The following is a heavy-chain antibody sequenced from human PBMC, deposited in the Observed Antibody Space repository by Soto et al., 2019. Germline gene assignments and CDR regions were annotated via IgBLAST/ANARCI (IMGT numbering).Heavy chain of an antibody. CDR3: AKDSGSYYFDY. V-gene: IGHV3-9*01. J-gene: IGHJ4*02. CDR2: ISWNSGSI. D-gene: IGHD1-26*01. CDR1: GFTFDDYA. Sequence: PGGSLRLSCAASGFTFDDYAMHWVRQAPGKGLEWVSGISWNSGSIGYADSVKGRFTISRDNAKNSLYLQMNSLRAEDTALYYCAKDSGSYYFDYWGQGTPVTVSS.